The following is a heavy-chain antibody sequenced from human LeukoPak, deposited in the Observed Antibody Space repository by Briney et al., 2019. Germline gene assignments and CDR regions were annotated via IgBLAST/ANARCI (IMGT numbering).Heavy chain of an antibody. V-gene: IGHV1-8*03. Sequence: ASVKVSCKASGYTFTGYYMHWVRQAPGQGLEWMGWMNPNSGNTGYAQKFQGRVTITTDESTSTAYMELSSLRSEDTAVYYCARGDMYSSSWYYYYYYMDVWGKGTTVTVSS. CDR2: MNPNSGNT. J-gene: IGHJ6*03. CDR3: ARGDMYSSSWYYYYYYMDV. D-gene: IGHD6-13*01. CDR1: GYTFTGYY.